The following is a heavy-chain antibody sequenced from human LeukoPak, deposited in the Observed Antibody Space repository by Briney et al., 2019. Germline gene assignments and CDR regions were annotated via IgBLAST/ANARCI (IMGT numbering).Heavy chain of an antibody. CDR1: GGSISSYY. J-gene: IGHJ3*02. V-gene: IGHV4-59*08. D-gene: IGHD1-26*01. Sequence: SETLSLTCIVSGGSISSYYWSWIRQPPGKGQEWIGNIYYTGSTNYNPSPKSRVTISVDTSKNQPSLKLRSVTAADTAVYYCARQDSGTYLNPLDIWGQGTVVTVSS. CDR2: IYYTGST. CDR3: ARQDSGTYLNPLDI.